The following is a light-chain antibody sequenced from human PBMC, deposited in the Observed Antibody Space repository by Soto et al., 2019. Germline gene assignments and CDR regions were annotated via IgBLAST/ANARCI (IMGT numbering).Light chain of an antibody. CDR3: QTWGPGIRV. CDR2: INRDGSH. Sequence: QSVLTQSPSASASLGASVKLTCTLSSGHSNYAIAWHQQQPEKGPRFLMKINRDGSHSRGDDIPDRFSGSISGAERYLTISSLQPEDEADYYCQTWGPGIRVFGGRTKLTVL. J-gene: IGLJ3*02. CDR1: SGHSNYA. V-gene: IGLV4-69*01.